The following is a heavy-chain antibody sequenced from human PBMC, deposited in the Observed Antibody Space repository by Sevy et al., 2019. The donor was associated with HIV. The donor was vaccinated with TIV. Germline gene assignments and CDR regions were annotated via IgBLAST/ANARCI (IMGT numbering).Heavy chain of an antibody. D-gene: IGHD3-9*01. CDR2: ISGSGGST. CDR1: GFTFSSYA. V-gene: IGHV3-23*01. Sequence: GGSLRLSCAASGFTFSSYAMNWVRQAPGKGLEWVSAISGSGGSTYYADSVKGRFTISRDNSKNTLYLQMNSLRAEDTAVYYCAKSPLRNLDWLTYFQHWGQGTLVTVSS. J-gene: IGHJ1*01. CDR3: AKSPLRNLDWLTYFQH.